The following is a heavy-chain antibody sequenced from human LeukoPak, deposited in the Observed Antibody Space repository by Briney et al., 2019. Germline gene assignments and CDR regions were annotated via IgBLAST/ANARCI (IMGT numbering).Heavy chain of an antibody. J-gene: IGHJ1*01. D-gene: IGHD2-21*01. CDR2: IRYDGSNK. V-gene: IGHV3-30*02. CDR1: TFTFSIYG. CDR3: AKGPLKKIVYFQD. Sequence: GGSLRLSCAPSTFTFSIYGMHWARHAPGKGREWVGLIRYDGSNKYYADSVKGRFTISRDNSKNTLYLQMNSLRAEDTAVYHCAKGPLKKIVYFQDWGQGTLVTVSS.